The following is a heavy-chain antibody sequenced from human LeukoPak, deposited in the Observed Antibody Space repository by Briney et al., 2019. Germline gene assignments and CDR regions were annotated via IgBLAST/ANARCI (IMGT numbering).Heavy chain of an antibody. J-gene: IGHJ4*02. Sequence: SETLSLTCTVSGGSISSGSYYWSWIRQPAGKGLEWIGRIYTSGSTNYNPPLKSRVTISVDTSKNQFSLKLSSVTAADTAVYYCARDRSRYSYGNYDYWGQGTLVTVSS. CDR3: ARDRSRYSYGNYDY. D-gene: IGHD5-18*01. CDR2: IYTSGST. CDR1: GGSISSGSYY. V-gene: IGHV4-61*02.